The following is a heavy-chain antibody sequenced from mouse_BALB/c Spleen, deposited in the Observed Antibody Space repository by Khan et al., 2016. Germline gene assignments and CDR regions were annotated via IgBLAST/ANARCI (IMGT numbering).Heavy chain of an antibody. CDR3: ARSNNYGNSPAWIVY. V-gene: IGHV3-2*02. Sequence: EVQLQESGPGLVKPSQSLSLTCTVTGYSITSDYAWNWIRQFPGNKLEWMGYISYSGNTSYNPSLKSRISITRDTSKNQFFLQLNSVTTEDTATXYCARSNNYGNSPAWIVYWGQGTLVTVSA. J-gene: IGHJ3*01. CDR2: ISYSGNT. D-gene: IGHD1-1*01. CDR1: GYSITSDYA.